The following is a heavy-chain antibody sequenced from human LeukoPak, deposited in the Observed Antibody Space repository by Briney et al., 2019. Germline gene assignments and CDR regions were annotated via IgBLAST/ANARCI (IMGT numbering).Heavy chain of an antibody. V-gene: IGHV5-51*01. D-gene: IGHD2-15*01. CDR2: IYPGDSDT. CDR1: GYSFTSYW. Sequence: GESLKISCKGSGYSFTSYWIGWVRQMPGKGLEWMGIIYPGDSDTRYSPSFQGQVTISADKSISTAYLQWSSLKASDTAMYYCARYCSGGSCYSRTTAFDYWGQGTLVTVSS. J-gene: IGHJ4*02. CDR3: ARYCSGGSCYSRTTAFDY.